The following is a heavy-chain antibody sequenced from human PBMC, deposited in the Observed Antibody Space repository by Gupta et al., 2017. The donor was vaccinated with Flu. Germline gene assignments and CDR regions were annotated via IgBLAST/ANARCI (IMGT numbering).Heavy chain of an antibody. CDR3: SADNTPY. D-gene: IGHD2-2*02. CDR2: INGGGSGT. CDR1: GLTFSHYA. J-gene: IGHJ1*01. V-gene: IGHV3-23*01. Sequence: EVQLLESGGGLVQPGGSLRLSCAASGLTFSHYAMNWVRQAPQKGLEWLSLINGGGSGTYYADSVKGRFTISRDNSKSTLYLQMDSLAAEDTAVYYCSADNTPYWGQGTLVTVS.